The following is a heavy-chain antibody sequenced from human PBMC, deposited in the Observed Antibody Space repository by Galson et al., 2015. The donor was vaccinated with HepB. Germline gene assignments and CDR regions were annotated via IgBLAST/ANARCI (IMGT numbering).Heavy chain of an antibody. J-gene: IGHJ3*02. Sequence: SLRLSCAASGFTFDDYAMHWVRQAPGKGLEWVSGISWNSGSIGYADSVKGRFTISRDNAKNSLYLQMNSLRAEDTALYYCAKDKFRITMVRGVFQSAFDIWGQGTMVTVSS. V-gene: IGHV3-9*01. D-gene: IGHD3-10*01. CDR1: GFTFDDYA. CDR2: ISWNSGSI. CDR3: AKDKFRITMVRGVFQSAFDI.